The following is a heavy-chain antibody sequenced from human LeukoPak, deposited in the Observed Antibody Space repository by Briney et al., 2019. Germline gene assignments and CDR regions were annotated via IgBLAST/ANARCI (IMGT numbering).Heavy chain of an antibody. D-gene: IGHD1-1*01. CDR1: GGTFSSYA. CDR2: IIPIFGTA. CDR3: ARDPDNEGNWFDP. J-gene: IGHJ5*02. Sequence: GSSVTVPCKASGGTFSSYAISWVRQAPGQGLEWMGGIIPIFGTANYAQKFQGRVTITADESTSTAYMELSSLRSEDTAVYYCARDPDNEGNWFDPWGQGTLVTVSS. V-gene: IGHV1-69*01.